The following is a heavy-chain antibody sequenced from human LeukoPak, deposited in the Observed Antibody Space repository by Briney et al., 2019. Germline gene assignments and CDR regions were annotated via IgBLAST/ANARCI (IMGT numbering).Heavy chain of an antibody. Sequence: PSETLSLTCAVYGGSFSGYYWSWIRQPPGKGLEWIGEINHSGSTNYNPSLKSRVTLSVDTSKNQFSLKLSSVTAADTAVYYCARVPGRSGYYYRGVDIWGQGTMVTVSS. CDR1: GGSFSGYY. V-gene: IGHV4-34*01. CDR2: INHSGST. J-gene: IGHJ3*02. D-gene: IGHD3-22*01. CDR3: ARVPGRSGYYYRGVDI.